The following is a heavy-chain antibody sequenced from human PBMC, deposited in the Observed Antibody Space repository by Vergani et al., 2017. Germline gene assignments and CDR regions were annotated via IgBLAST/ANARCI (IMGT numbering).Heavy chain of an antibody. CDR2: FSVSGGNT. D-gene: IGHD3-10*01. V-gene: IGHV3-23*01. J-gene: IGHJ4*02. CDR1: GSTFSSYA. CDR3: ARAGGCVPRGESYFDY. Sequence: EVQLLESGGGLVQPGGSLRLPCVASGSTFSSYAMSWVRQAPGKGVEWVPTFSVSGGNTNYADSVKGRFTISRDKSKNTLFLQMNSLRAEDTAVFYCARAGGCVPRGESYFDYWGQGTLVTVSS.